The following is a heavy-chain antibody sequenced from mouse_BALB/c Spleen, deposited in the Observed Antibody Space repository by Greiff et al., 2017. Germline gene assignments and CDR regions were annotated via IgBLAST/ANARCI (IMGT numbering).Heavy chain of an antibody. J-gene: IGHJ2*01. CDR3: ARAFITTVVPYYFDY. D-gene: IGHD1-1*01. V-gene: IGHV1-4*02. CDR1: GYTFTSYT. CDR2: INPSSGYT. Sequence: VKVVESAAELARPGASVKMSCKASGYTFTSYTMHWVKQRPGQGLEWIGYINPSSGYTEYNQKFKDKTTLTADKSSSTAYMQLSSLTSEDSAVYYCARAFITTVVPYYFDYWGQGTTLTVSS.